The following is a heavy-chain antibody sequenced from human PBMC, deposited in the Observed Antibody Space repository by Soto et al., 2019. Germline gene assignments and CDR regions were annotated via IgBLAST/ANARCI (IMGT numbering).Heavy chain of an antibody. CDR1: GLRVSSFA. D-gene: IGHD3-16*01. CDR2: VNGDGTAT. CDR3: AKITRS. Sequence: EVQLLESGGGLVQPGGSLRLSYAASGLRVSSFAMTWVRQAPGKGLEWISSVNGDGTATYYANSVKGRFTISRDTSKNTLYLQMDSLRAEDTAVYYCAKITRSWGQGTLVTVSS. V-gene: IGHV3-23*01. J-gene: IGHJ4*02.